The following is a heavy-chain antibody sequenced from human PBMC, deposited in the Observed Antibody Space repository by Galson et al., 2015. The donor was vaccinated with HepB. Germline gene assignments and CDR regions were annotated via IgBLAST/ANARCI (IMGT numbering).Heavy chain of an antibody. Sequence: SLRLSCAASGFTFSSYSMNWVRQAPGKGLEWVSYVSYSSSSTIYYADSVKGRFTISRDNAENSLYLQMNSLRDEDTAVYYCARGGYCSSTSCRYYYYYMDVWGKGTTVTVSS. CDR3: ARGGYCSSTSCRYYYYYMDV. CDR1: GFTFSSYS. J-gene: IGHJ6*03. V-gene: IGHV3-48*02. CDR2: VSYSSSSTI. D-gene: IGHD2-2*01.